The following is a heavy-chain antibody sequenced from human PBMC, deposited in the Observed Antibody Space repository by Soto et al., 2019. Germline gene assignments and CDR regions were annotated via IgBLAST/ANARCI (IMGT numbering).Heavy chain of an antibody. CDR1: GFTVSSNY. CDR3: ASGVVTGYYYYGMDV. V-gene: IGHV3-53*04. J-gene: IGHJ6*02. CDR2: IYSGGST. Sequence: GGSLRLSCAASGFTVSSNYMSWVRQAPGKGLEWVSVIYSGGSTYYADSVKGRFTISRHNSKNTLYLQMNSLRAEDTAVYYCASGVVTGYYYYGMDVWGQGTTVTVSS. D-gene: IGHD2-15*01.